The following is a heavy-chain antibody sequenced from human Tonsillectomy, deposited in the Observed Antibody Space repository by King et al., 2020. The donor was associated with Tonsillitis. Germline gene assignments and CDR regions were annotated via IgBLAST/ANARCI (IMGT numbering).Heavy chain of an antibody. V-gene: IGHV1-18*04. Sequence: QLVQSGAEVKKPGASVKVSCKASGYTFTSYGISWVRQAPGQGLEWMGWISVYNGDTKYAQKLQGRITMTTDTSTSTAYMELRSLRSDDTAVYYCARGPRGSGSSFMGSDPWGQGTLVTVSS. CDR2: ISVYNGDT. CDR3: ARGPRGSGSSFMGSDP. J-gene: IGHJ5*02. CDR1: GYTFTSYG. D-gene: IGHD3-10*01.